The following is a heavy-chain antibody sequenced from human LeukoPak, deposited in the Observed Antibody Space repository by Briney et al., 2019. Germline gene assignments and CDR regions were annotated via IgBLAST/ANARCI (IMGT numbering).Heavy chain of an antibody. CDR2: IIPIFGTA. CDR1: GGTFSSYA. Sequence: ASVKVSCKASGGTFSSYAISWVRQVPGQGLEWMGGIIPIFGTANYAQKFQGRVTITADESTSTAYMELSSLRSEDTAVYYCARGGGYSGSYLDWFDPWGQGTLVTVSS. CDR3: ARGGGYSGSYLDWFDP. D-gene: IGHD1-26*01. V-gene: IGHV1-69*13. J-gene: IGHJ5*02.